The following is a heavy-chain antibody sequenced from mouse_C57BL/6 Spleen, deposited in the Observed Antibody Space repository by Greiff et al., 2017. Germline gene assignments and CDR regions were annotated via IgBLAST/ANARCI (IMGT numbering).Heavy chain of an antibody. V-gene: IGHV1-64*01. CDR2: IHPNSGST. CDR1: GYTFTSYW. D-gene: IGHD1-1*01. Sequence: QVQLQQSGAELVKPGASVKLSCKASGYTFTSYWMHWVKQRPGQGLEWIGMIHPNSGSTNYNEKFKSKATLTVDKSSSTAYMQLSSLTSEDSAVYYCARDYGSSNPLDYWGQGTTLTVSS. J-gene: IGHJ2*01. CDR3: ARDYGSSNPLDY.